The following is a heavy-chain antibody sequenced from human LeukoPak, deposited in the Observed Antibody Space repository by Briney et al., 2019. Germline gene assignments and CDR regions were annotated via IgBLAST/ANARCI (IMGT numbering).Heavy chain of an antibody. J-gene: IGHJ4*02. D-gene: IGHD5-24*01. CDR1: GFTFSSYW. V-gene: IGHV3-7*01. Sequence: GGSLRLSCAASGFTFSSYWMSWVRQPPGKGLECVANINQGGSGNYCVDSVKGRFTISRDNAKNTLYLQMNSLRAEDTAVYYCARDRGDGSLDYWGQGTRVTVSS. CDR2: INQGGSGN. CDR3: ARDRGDGSLDY.